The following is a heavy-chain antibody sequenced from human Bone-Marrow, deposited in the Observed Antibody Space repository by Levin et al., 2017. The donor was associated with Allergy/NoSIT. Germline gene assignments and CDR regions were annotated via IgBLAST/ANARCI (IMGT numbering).Heavy chain of an antibody. J-gene: IGHJ4*02. CDR2: IRPSSERT. V-gene: IGHV3-23*01. CDR3: AREQGASGWYTVDF. D-gene: IGHD6-13*01. Sequence: GGSLRLSCAASGFTFANHAMTWVRHAPGKGLEWVSTIRPSSERTYFADSVKGRFTVSRDDSMNMMYLQMNSLRADDAAVYYCAREQGASGWYTVDFWGQGTLVTVSS. CDR1: GFTFANHA.